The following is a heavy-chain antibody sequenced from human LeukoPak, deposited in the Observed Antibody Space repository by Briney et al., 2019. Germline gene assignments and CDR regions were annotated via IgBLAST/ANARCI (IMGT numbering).Heavy chain of an antibody. Sequence: SETLSLTCAVYGGSFSGYYWSWIRQPPGKGLEWIGEINHSGSTNYNPSLKSRVTISVDTSKNQFSLKLSSATAADTAVYYCASTMTTYRFKVYWGQGTLVTVSS. V-gene: IGHV4-34*01. J-gene: IGHJ4*02. CDR1: GGSFSGYY. CDR2: INHSGST. D-gene: IGHD4-17*01. CDR3: ASTMTTYRFKVY.